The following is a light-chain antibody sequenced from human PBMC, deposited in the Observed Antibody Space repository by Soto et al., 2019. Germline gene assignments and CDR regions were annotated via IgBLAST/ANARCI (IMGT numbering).Light chain of an antibody. CDR2: KAS. Sequence: DIQMTQSPSTLSASVGDRVTITCRASQSISSWLAWYQQKPGKAPKLLIYKASSLESGVQSRFSGSGSGTEFTLTISSLQPDDFATCYCQQYNSYPSFGGGTKVEIK. J-gene: IGKJ4*01. CDR3: QQYNSYPS. V-gene: IGKV1-5*03. CDR1: QSISSW.